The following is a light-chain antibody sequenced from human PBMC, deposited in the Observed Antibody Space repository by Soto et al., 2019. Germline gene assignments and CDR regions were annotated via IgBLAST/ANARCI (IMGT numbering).Light chain of an antibody. CDR3: SSYTTSNTRQIV. V-gene: IGLV2-14*03. CDR2: DVS. CDR1: SSDVGGYNY. J-gene: IGLJ1*01. Sequence: QSVLTQPASVSGSPGQSITISCTGTSSDVGGYNYVSWYQHHPGKAPKLIIYDVSNRPSGVSNRFSGSKSGNTASLTISGLQPEDEADYYCSSYTTSNTRQIVFGTGTXVTVL.